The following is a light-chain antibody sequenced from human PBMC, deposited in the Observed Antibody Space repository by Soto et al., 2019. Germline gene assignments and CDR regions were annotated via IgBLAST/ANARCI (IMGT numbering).Light chain of an antibody. Sequence: QSALTQPPSASGSPGQSVTISCTGTSRDVGAYEYVSWYQQHPGKAPKLIIYHVTKRPSGVPDRFSASKSGNTASLTVSGFQAEDEAEYYCASYAGSSFSVFGTGTKLTV. CDR3: ASYAGSSFSV. CDR1: SRDVGAYEY. CDR2: HVT. V-gene: IGLV2-8*01. J-gene: IGLJ1*01.